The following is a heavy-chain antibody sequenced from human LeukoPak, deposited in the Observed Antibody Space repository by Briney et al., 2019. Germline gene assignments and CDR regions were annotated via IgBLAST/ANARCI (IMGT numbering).Heavy chain of an antibody. CDR3: TTDGGYYDILTAEKNFELYAFDI. CDR1: GFTFSSYE. Sequence: PGGSLRLSCAASGFTFSSYEMNWVRQAPGKGLERVGRIKSKTDGGTTDYAAPVKGRFTISRDDSKNTLYLQMNSLKTEDTAVYYCTTDGGYYDILTAEKNFELYAFDIWGQGTMVTVSS. V-gene: IGHV3-15*01. J-gene: IGHJ3*02. D-gene: IGHD3-9*01. CDR2: IKSKTDGGTT.